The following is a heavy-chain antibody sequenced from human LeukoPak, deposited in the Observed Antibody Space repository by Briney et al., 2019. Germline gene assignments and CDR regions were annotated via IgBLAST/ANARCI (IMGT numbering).Heavy chain of an antibody. CDR2: IIPIFGTA. J-gene: IGHJ3*02. Sequence: SVKVSCKASGGAFSSYAISWVRQAPGQGLEWMGGIIPIFGTANYAQKFQGRVTITADESTSTAYMELSSLRSEDTAVYYCARVRVFGNDAFDIWGQGTMVTVSS. CDR3: ARVRVFGNDAFDI. V-gene: IGHV1-69*13. D-gene: IGHD3-16*01. CDR1: GGAFSSYA.